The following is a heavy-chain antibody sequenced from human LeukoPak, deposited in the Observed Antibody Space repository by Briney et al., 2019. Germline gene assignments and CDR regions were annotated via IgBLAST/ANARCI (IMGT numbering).Heavy chain of an antibody. Sequence: GASVKVSCKASGYTFTGYYMHWVRQAPGQGLEWMGWINPNSGGTNYAQKLQGRVTMTTDTSTSTAYMELRSLRSDDTAVYYCARDQDYYDSSGYYSRPFDYWGQGTLVTVSS. CDR1: GYTFTGYY. CDR3: ARDQDYYDSSGYYSRPFDY. V-gene: IGHV1-2*02. J-gene: IGHJ4*02. CDR2: INPNSGGT. D-gene: IGHD3-22*01.